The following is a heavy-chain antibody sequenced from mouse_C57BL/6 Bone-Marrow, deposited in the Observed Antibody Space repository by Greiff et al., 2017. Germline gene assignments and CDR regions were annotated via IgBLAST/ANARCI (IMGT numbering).Heavy chain of an antibody. D-gene: IGHD1-1*01. CDR3: TSSSYYGSSYEAWFAY. J-gene: IGHJ3*01. V-gene: IGHV1-64*01. CDR1: GYTFTSYW. CDR2: IHPNSGST. Sequence: VQLQQSGAELVKPGASVKLSCKASGYTFTSYWMHWVKQRPGQGLEWIGMIHPNSGSTNYNEKFKSKATLTVDKSSSTAYMELRSLTSEDSAVYYCTSSSYYGSSYEAWFAYWGQGTLVTVSA.